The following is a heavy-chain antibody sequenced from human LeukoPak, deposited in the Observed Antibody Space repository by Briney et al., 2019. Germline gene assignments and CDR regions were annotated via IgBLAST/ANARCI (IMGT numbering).Heavy chain of an antibody. Sequence: SETLTLTCTVSGGSVSSGSYYWSWIRQPPGKGLEWIGYIYYRGSTNYNPSLKSRVTFSVDTSKNQFSLKLNSVTAADTAVYYCARGGDYGDLRYFDYWGQGTLVTVSS. D-gene: IGHD4-17*01. CDR2: IYYRGST. CDR3: ARGGDYGDLRYFDY. CDR1: GGSVSSGSYY. J-gene: IGHJ4*02. V-gene: IGHV4-61*01.